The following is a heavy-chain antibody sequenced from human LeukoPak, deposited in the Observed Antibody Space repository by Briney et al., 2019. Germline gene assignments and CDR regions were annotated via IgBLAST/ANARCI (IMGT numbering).Heavy chain of an antibody. Sequence: GGSLRLSCAASGFTFDDYGMTWVRQAPGKGLEWVSAINWNGGSTGYADSVKGRFTISRDNAKNSLYLQMNSLRAEDTALYYCARDRGVDTAMVNWFDPWGQGTLVTVSP. J-gene: IGHJ5*02. CDR3: ARDRGVDTAMVNWFDP. CDR2: INWNGGST. V-gene: IGHV3-20*04. D-gene: IGHD5-18*01. CDR1: GFTFDDYG.